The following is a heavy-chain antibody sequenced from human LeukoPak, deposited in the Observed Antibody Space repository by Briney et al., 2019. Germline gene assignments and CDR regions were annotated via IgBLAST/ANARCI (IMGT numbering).Heavy chain of an antibody. CDR3: ARDGERGPAAIVGWHMDV. CDR2: ISYDGSNK. CDR1: GFTFSSYA. J-gene: IGHJ6*02. V-gene: IGHV3-30*04. Sequence: PGGSLRLSCAASGFTFSSYAMRWVRQAPGKGLEWVAVISYDGSNKYYADSVKGRFTISRDNSKNTLYLQMNSLRAEDTAVYYCARDGERGPAAIVGWHMDVWGQGTTVTVSS. D-gene: IGHD2-2*01.